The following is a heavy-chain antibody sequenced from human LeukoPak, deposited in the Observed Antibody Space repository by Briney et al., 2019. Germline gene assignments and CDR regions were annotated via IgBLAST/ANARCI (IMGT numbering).Heavy chain of an antibody. J-gene: IGHJ4*02. Sequence: GASVKVSCKVSGYTLTELSMHWVRQAPGKGLEGMGGFDPEDGETIYAQKFQGRVTMTEDTSTATAYMELSSLRSDDTAVYYCAGGFYYYDSSGYFRDYWGQGTLVTVSS. V-gene: IGHV1-24*01. CDR1: GYTLTELS. CDR3: AGGFYYYDSSGYFRDY. CDR2: FDPEDGET. D-gene: IGHD3-22*01.